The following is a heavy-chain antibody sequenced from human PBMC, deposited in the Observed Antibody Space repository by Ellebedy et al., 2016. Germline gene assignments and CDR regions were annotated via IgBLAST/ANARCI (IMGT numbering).Heavy chain of an antibody. CDR1: GFSLSNARMG. CDR2: INHSGST. CDR3: ARGGPPWYYYETKFDY. V-gene: IGHV4-4*02. D-gene: IGHD3-22*01. J-gene: IGHJ4*02. Sequence: SGPTLVKPTETLTLTCTVSGFSLSNARMGVSWIRQPPGKGLEWIGEINHSGSTNYNPSLKSRVTISVDTSKNQFSLKLSSVTAADTAVYYCARGGPPWYYYETKFDYWGQGTLVTVSS.